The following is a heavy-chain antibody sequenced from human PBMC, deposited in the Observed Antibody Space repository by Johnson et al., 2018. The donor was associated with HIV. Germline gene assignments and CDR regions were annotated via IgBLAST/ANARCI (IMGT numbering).Heavy chain of an antibody. CDR1: GITVDTNY. D-gene: IGHD4-23*01. J-gene: IGHJ3*02. V-gene: IGHV3-66*02. Sequence: VQLVESGGGLVQPGGSLRLSCAASGITVDTNYMSWVRQAPGKGLEWVSVIFSVGDVYYADSVKGRFTVSRDNSKNTVYLQMNSLRAEDTAVYYCAKDTGGNSGNDAFDIWGQGTLVTVSS. CDR3: AKDTGGNSGNDAFDI. CDR2: IFSVGDV.